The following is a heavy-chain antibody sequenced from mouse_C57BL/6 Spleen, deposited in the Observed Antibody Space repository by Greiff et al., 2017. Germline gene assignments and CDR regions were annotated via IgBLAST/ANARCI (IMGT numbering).Heavy chain of an antibody. V-gene: IGHV5-17*01. J-gene: IGHJ2*01. CDR2: ISSGSSTI. CDR1: GFTFSDSG. CDR3: ARTGTEYFDY. D-gene: IGHD4-1*01. Sequence: EVHLVESGGGLVKPGGSLKLSCAASGFTFSDSGMHWVRQAPEKGLEWVAYISSGSSTIYYADTVKGRFTISRDNAKNTLFLQMTSLRSEDTAMYYCARTGTEYFDYWGQGTTLTVSS.